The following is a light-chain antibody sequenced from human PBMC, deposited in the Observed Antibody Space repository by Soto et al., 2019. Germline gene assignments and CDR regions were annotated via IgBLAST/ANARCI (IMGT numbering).Light chain of an antibody. V-gene: IGLV2-14*01. Sequence: ALTQPASVSGSPGQSITISCTGTSSDIGGYNYVSWYQQHPGKAPKVVIYEVSNRPLGASNRFSASKSGNTASLIISGLQADDEADYFCSSYRSTTTFGVFGTGTKVTVL. J-gene: IGLJ1*01. CDR1: SSDIGGYNY. CDR3: SSYRSTTTFGV. CDR2: EVS.